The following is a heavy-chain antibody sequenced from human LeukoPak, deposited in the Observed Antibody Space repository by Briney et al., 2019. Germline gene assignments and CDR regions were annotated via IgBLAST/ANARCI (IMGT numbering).Heavy chain of an antibody. J-gene: IGHJ4*02. Sequence: GRSLRLSYAASGFTFSSYGMHWVRQAPGKGLEWVAFISYDGSNKYYADSVKGRFTISRDNSQNTLYLQMNSLRAEDTAVYYCAKEGRSIVASMLDYWGQGTLVTVSS. CDR2: ISYDGSNK. CDR3: AKEGRSIVASMLDY. CDR1: GFTFSSYG. V-gene: IGHV3-30*18. D-gene: IGHD5-12*01.